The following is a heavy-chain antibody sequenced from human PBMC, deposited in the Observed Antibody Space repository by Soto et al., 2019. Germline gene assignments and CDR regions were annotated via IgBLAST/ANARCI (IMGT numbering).Heavy chain of an antibody. D-gene: IGHD2-2*01. V-gene: IGHV3-11*06. CDR1: GFTFSDYY. J-gene: IGHJ6*02. Sequence: HVQMVESGGDLVKPGGSLRLSCAVSGFTFSDYYMSWIRQAPEKGLEWVAYISSRDNYTNYADSVRGRFTISRDNVKNSLFLQMNSLRDEDTAVYYCARDGGVIIAAATGGGYGMDVWGQGTTVIVSS. CDR3: ARDGGVIIAAATGGGYGMDV. CDR2: ISSRDNYT.